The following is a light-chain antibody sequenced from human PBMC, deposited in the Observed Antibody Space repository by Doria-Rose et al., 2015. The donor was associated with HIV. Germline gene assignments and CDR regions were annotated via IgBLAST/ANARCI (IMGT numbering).Light chain of an antibody. Sequence: TQSPTILSLSPGESATLSCRASQSVSSYLAWYQQKPGQAPRLLIYDASNRASGVPARFSGSGSGTDFTLSISRLEPEDSAVYYCQHRSNWSPKDYTFGQGTKLEIK. J-gene: IGKJ2*01. CDR1: QSVSSY. CDR2: DAS. CDR3: QHRSNWSPKDYT. V-gene: IGKV3-11*01.